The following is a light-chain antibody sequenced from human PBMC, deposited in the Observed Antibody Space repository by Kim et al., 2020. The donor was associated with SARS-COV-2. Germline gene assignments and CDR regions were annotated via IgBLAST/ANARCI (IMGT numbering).Light chain of an antibody. CDR1: SGDVGGYKY. V-gene: IGLV2-14*01. Sequence: QSITISCTGTSGDVGGYKYVSWYQQHPGTAPKLVIYEVSNRPSGVSIRFSGSKSGNTASLTISGLQAEDEADYYCSSYIRGSTNYVFGTGTKVTVL. CDR3: SSYIRGSTNYV. J-gene: IGLJ1*01. CDR2: EVS.